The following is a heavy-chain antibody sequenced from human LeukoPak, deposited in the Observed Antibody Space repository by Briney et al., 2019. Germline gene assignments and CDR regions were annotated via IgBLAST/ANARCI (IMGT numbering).Heavy chain of an antibody. CDR2: ISYDGSNK. V-gene: IGHV3-30-3*01. CDR3: VKTRNSGSGAFDV. D-gene: IGHD3-10*01. CDR1: GFTFSSYA. Sequence: GGSLRLSCAASGFTFSSYAMHWVRRAPGKGLEWVAVISYDGSNKYYADSVKGRFTISRDNSKNTLYLQMNSLRAEDTALYYCVKTRNSGSGAFDVWGQGTMVTVSS. J-gene: IGHJ3*01.